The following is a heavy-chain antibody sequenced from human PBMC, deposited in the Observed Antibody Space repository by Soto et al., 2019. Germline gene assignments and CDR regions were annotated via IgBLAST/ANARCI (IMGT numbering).Heavy chain of an antibody. CDR1: GFTFSNAW. CDR3: ARGDRGGFDL. V-gene: IGHV3-15*07. J-gene: IGHJ3*01. Sequence: GGSLRLSCAASGFTFSNAWMNWVRQAPGKGLEWVGRIKSKTDGGTTDYAAPVKGRFTISRDDSKNTLYLQMSSLRAEDTAIYYCARGDRGGFDLWGHRTVVT. D-gene: IGHD3-10*01. CDR2: IKSKTDGGTT.